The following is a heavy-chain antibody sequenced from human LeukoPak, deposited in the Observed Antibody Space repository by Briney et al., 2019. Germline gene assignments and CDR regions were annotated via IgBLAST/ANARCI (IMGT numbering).Heavy chain of an antibody. CDR3: ARGAMVATLFFDY. CDR1: GYTFTGYY. J-gene: IGHJ4*02. CDR2: VNPNSGGT. Sequence: GASVKVSCKASGYTFTGYYMHWVRQAPGQGLEWMGWVNPNSGGTNYAQKFQGRVTVTRDTSISTAYMELSRLRSDDTAVYYCARGAMVATLFFDYWGQGTLSPSPQ. D-gene: IGHD5-12*01. V-gene: IGHV1-2*02.